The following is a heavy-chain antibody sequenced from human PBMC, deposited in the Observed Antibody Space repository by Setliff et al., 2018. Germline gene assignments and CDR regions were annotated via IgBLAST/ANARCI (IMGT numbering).Heavy chain of an antibody. V-gene: IGHV4-59*11. CDR2: RHDNGER. CDR3: ARDRSYYASGSFTKWFDY. Sequence: SETLSLTCTVSPGSISRHYWNWFRQAPGKGLEWIGYRHDNGERDYNPSLGSRVTISVGTSKNQFSLKLNSVTAADTATYYCARDRSYYASGSFTKWFDYWGQGALVTVSS. CDR1: PGSISRHY. J-gene: IGHJ4*02. D-gene: IGHD3-10*01.